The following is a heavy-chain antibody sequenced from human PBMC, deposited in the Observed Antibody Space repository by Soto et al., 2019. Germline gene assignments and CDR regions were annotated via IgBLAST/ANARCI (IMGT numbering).Heavy chain of an antibody. V-gene: IGHV3-43*01. J-gene: IGHJ6*02. Sequence: VGSLRLSCAASGFTFHDYTMHWVRQVPGRGLEWVSLISWDGGSTYYADSVKGRFTISRDNSKNSLYLQMNSLRTDDTALYYCAKDVIAARPYYYFGLDVWGQGTTVTVSS. CDR2: ISWDGGST. CDR3: AKDVIAARPYYYFGLDV. CDR1: GFTFHDYT. D-gene: IGHD6-6*01.